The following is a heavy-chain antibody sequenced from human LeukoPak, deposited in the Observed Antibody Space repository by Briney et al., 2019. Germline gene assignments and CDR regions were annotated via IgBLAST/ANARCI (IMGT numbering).Heavy chain of an antibody. D-gene: IGHD3-10*01. Sequence: SVKVSCKASGGTFSIYAISWVRQAPGQGLEWMGGIIPIFDTANYAQKIQGRVTITADKSTSTAYMELSSLRSEDTAVYYCARCSGSYYYYYGMDVWGKGTTVTVSS. V-gene: IGHV1-69*06. CDR2: IIPIFDTA. CDR1: GGTFSIYA. CDR3: ARCSGSYYYYYGMDV. J-gene: IGHJ6*04.